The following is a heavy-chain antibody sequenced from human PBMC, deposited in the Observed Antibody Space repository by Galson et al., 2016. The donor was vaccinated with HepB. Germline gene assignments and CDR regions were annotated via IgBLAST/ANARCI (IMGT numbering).Heavy chain of an antibody. Sequence: SLRLSCAASGFTFGRHGMHWVRQAPGKGPEWVAVIWYDGSNKYHADSVKGRFTISRDNSENTVYLQMNSLRADDTAVYYCARDRGVYVYYSYGMDVWGQGTTVAVSS. CDR1: GFTFGRHG. CDR3: ARDRGVYVYYSYGMDV. CDR2: IWYDGSNK. D-gene: IGHD2-8*01. J-gene: IGHJ6*02. V-gene: IGHV3-33*01.